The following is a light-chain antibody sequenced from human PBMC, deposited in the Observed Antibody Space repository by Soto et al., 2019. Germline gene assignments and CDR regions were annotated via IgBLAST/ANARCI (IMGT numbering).Light chain of an antibody. Sequence: EIVLTQSPGTLSLSPGEIATLYFSASQSVSSSYLAWYQQKPGQAPRLLISGASSRATGIPDRFTGGGSGTDFTLTISRLEPEDFAVYYCQQYGSSPRTFGQGTKVDIK. CDR2: GAS. J-gene: IGKJ1*01. V-gene: IGKV3-20*01. CDR3: QQYGSSPRT. CDR1: QSVSSSY.